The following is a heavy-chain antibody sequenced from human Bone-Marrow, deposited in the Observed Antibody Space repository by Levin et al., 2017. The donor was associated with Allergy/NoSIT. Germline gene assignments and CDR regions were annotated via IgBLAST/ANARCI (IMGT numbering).Heavy chain of an antibody. V-gene: IGHV3-23*01. CDR1: GFIFSSYA. J-gene: IGHJ4*02. CDR2: VSGSGGST. D-gene: IGHD3-3*01. Sequence: GGSLRLSCAASGFIFSSYAMSWVRQAPGKGLEWVSGVSGSGGSTYHADSVKGRFTISRDNSKNTLYLQMNSLRAEDTAVYYCAKSEDYDFWSDWGQGTLVTVSS. CDR3: AKSEDYDFWSD.